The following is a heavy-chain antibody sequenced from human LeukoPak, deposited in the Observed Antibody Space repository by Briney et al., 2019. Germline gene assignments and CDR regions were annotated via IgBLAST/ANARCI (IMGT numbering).Heavy chain of an antibody. V-gene: IGHV4-39*01. CDR1: GGSISSSGYY. Sequence: PSETLSLTCTVSGGSISSSGYYWAWIRQPPGKGLEWIGCIYSSGSTYCNPSLMSRVTISVDTSKSQFSLKLSSVTAADTAVYYCARLGGSGDTFDIWGQGTMVTVSS. CDR2: IYSSGST. D-gene: IGHD3-10*01. CDR3: ARLGGSGDTFDI. J-gene: IGHJ3*02.